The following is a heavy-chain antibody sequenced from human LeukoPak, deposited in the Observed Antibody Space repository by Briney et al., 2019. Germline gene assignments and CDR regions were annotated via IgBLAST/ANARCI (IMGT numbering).Heavy chain of an antibody. V-gene: IGHV3-9*01. CDR1: GFTFEDYA. J-gene: IGHJ6*02. CDR2: ISWSSNNI. Sequence: YPGGSLRLSCGASGFTFEDYAMYWVRQAPGKGLEWVSGISWSSNNIDYADSVKGRFTISRDNAKNSLYLQMNSLRAKDTAVYYCAREVDIVAGDYYYGMDVWGQGTTVTVSS. CDR3: AREVDIVAGDYYYGMDV. D-gene: IGHD5-12*01.